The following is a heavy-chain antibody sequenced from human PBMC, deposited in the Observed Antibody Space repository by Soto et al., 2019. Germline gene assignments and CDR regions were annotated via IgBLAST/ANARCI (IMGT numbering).Heavy chain of an antibody. D-gene: IGHD2-2*01. CDR3: ARDRAVVVPAAMFDY. CDR1: GFTFSSYG. J-gene: IGHJ4*02. Sequence: GGSLRLSCAASGFTFSSYGMHWVRQAPGKGLEWVSYISSSSSTIYYADSVKGRFTKSRDNAKKSLYLQMNSLRPEDTAEYYCARDRAVVVPAAMFDYWGQGTLVTVSS. CDR2: ISSSSSTI. V-gene: IGHV3-48*01.